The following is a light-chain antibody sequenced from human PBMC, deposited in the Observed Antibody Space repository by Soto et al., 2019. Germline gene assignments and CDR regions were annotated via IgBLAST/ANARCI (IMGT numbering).Light chain of an antibody. Sequence: DIVMTQSPESLPVSLGERATINCKSSQSVLYTSNNQNYLAWYQQKPGQHPKLLFYWASTRESGVPARFSGSGSGTDFTLTISSLGAEDVAVYYCQQYCRTPFTFGRGTKVDIK. CDR2: WAS. CDR3: QQYCRTPFT. J-gene: IGKJ3*01. V-gene: IGKV4-1*01. CDR1: QSVLYTSNNQNY.